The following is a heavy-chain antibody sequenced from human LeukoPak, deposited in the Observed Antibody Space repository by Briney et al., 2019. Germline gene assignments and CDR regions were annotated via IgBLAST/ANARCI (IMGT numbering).Heavy chain of an antibody. V-gene: IGHV3-30*02. CDR3: AREAGVYYMDV. J-gene: IGHJ6*03. CDR2: IRDDGGNR. D-gene: IGHD1-14*01. Sequence: GGSLRLSCAASGFTFSSYGMHWVRQAPGKGLEWVAFIRDDGGNRYHADSVKGRFTISRDNSKNTLYLEMNSLRAEDTGVYYCAREAGVYYMDVWGKGTTVTVSS. CDR1: GFTFSSYG.